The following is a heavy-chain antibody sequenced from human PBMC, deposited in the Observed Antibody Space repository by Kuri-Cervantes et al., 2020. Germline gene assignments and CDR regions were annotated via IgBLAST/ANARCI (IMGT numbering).Heavy chain of an antibody. Sequence: SQTLSLTCAVYGGSFRGYYWSWIRQPPGKGLVWIGEINHSGSTNYNPSLKSRVTISVDTSKNQFSLKLRSVTAADTAVYYCARDLVENFARGYSGYDLGSNFDYWGQGTLVTVSS. V-gene: IGHV4-34*01. CDR2: INHSGST. CDR1: GGSFRGYY. CDR3: ARDLVENFARGYSGYDLGSNFDY. J-gene: IGHJ4*02. D-gene: IGHD5-12*01.